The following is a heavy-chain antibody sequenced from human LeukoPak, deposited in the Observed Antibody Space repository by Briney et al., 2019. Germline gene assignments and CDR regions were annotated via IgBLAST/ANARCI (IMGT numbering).Heavy chain of an antibody. CDR1: GFTVSSNY. V-gene: IGHV3-53*01. J-gene: IGHJ4*02. Sequence: PGGSLRLSCAASGFTVSSNYMSWVRQAPGKGLEWVSVIYSGGSTYYADSVKGRFTISRDNSKNTLYLQMNSLRAEDTAVYYCARLVLLWFGELVTQIYYFDYWGQGTLVTVSS. CDR3: ARLVLLWFGELVTQIYYFDY. D-gene: IGHD3-10*01. CDR2: IYSGGST.